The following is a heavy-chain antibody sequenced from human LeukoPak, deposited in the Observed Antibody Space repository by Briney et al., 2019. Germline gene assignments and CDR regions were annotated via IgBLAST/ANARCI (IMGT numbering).Heavy chain of an antibody. CDR1: GFTFSSCS. D-gene: IGHD2-15*01. CDR2: ISSSSSYI. J-gene: IGHJ5*02. V-gene: IGHV3-21*01. CDR3: ARHGWCSGGSCYSPPWFDP. Sequence: GGSLRLSCAASGFTFSSCSMNWVRQAPGKGLEWVSSISSSSSYIYYADSVKGRFTISRDNAKNSLYLQMNSLRAEDTAVYYCARHGWCSGGSCYSPPWFDPWGQGTLVTVSS.